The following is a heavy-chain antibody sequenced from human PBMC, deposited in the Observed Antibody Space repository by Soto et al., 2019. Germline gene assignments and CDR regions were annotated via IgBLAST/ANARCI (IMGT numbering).Heavy chain of an antibody. CDR1: GFTFGSYS. D-gene: IGHD3-10*01. V-gene: IGHV3-48*01. CDR3: ALSYYGSGTSFDY. J-gene: IGHJ4*02. Sequence: GGSLRLSCAASGFTFGSYSMNWVRQAPGKGLEWVSYISGSSSTIYHADSVKGRFTISRDNAKSSLYLQMNSLLAEDAAVYYCALSYYGSGTSFDYWGQGTLVTVSS. CDR2: ISGSSSTI.